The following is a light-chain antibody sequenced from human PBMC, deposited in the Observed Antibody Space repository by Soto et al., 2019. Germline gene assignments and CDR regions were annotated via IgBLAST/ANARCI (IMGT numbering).Light chain of an antibody. CDR3: SSYAGSSTPVV. CDR2: DVS. J-gene: IGLJ2*01. CDR1: SSDVGGYNY. V-gene: IGLV2-11*01. Sequence: QSALTQPRSVSGSPGQSVTISCTGTSSDVGGYNYVSWYQQHPGKAPKLMIYDVSNRPSGVSNRFSGSRSGSTASLTISGLQAEDEADYYCSSYAGSSTPVVFGGGTKLTVL.